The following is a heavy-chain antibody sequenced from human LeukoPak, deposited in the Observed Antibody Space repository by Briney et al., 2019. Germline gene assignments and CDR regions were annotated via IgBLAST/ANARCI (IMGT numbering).Heavy chain of an antibody. CDR2: FKTKTEGGTT. D-gene: IGHD5-12*01. J-gene: IGHJ4*02. CDR3: TTTYIVASTRKFGDY. Sequence: GGSLRLPCEASGSFFSNPWMTWVRQPPGRGRGWVGRFKTKTEGGTTDYAAPVKGRFTISRDDSQNTVDLQISSLTAEDTAMYFCTTTYIVASTRKFGDYWGQGTLVVVSS. CDR1: GSFFSNPW. V-gene: IGHV3-15*01.